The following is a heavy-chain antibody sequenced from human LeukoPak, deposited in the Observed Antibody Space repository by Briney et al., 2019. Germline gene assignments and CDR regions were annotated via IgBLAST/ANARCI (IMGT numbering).Heavy chain of an antibody. CDR3: ARSDGYGLVGI. CDR1: GGSISSYY. Sequence: PSETLSLTCTVSGGSISSYYWSWIRQPPGKGLEWIGYIYYSGSTNYNPSLKSRVTISVDTSKNQFSLTLSPVTAADTAVYYCARSDGYGLVGIWGQGTMVTVSS. D-gene: IGHD3-10*01. V-gene: IGHV4-59*12. CDR2: IYYSGST. J-gene: IGHJ3*02.